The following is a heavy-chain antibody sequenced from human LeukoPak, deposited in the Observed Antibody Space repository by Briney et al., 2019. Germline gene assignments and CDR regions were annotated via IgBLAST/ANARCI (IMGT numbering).Heavy chain of an antibody. V-gene: IGHV4-61*02. CDR3: ASDGYYDFWSGYRY. J-gene: IGHJ4*02. D-gene: IGHD3-3*01. CDR1: GGSISSGSYY. Sequence: PSQTLSLTCTVSGGSISSGSYYWSWIRQPAGKGLEWIGRIYTSGSTNYNPSLKSRVTMSVDTSKNQFSLKLSSVTAADTAVYYCASDGYYDFWSGYRYWGQGTLVTVSS. CDR2: IYTSGST.